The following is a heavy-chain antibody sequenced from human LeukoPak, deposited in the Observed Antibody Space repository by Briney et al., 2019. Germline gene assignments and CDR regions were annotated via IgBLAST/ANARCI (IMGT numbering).Heavy chain of an antibody. CDR3: AKNSGSYVYY. J-gene: IGHJ4*02. V-gene: IGHV3-23*01. CDR2: ICGSGAST. CDR1: RFTFSSYA. Sequence: GGALRLSCAASRFTFSSYAMSWVRQAPGKRVEWVSDICGSGASTYYAAYVKGRFTISRDNSKNTLYLQMNSLRAEDRAVYYCAKNSGSYVYYWGQGTLVTVSS. D-gene: IGHD4-23*01.